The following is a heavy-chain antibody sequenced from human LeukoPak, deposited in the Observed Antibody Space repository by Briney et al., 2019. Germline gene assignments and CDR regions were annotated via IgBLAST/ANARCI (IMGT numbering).Heavy chain of an antibody. J-gene: IGHJ4*02. CDR3: ARDPGGDTAMSDY. V-gene: IGHV1-69*01. D-gene: IGHD5-18*01. CDR2: IIPIFGTA. Sequence: ASVKVSCKASGGTFSSYAISWVRQAPAQGLEWMGGIIPIFGTANYAQKFQGRVTITADESTSTAYMELSSLRSEDTAVYYCARDPGGDTAMSDYWGQGTLVTVSS. CDR1: GGTFSSYA.